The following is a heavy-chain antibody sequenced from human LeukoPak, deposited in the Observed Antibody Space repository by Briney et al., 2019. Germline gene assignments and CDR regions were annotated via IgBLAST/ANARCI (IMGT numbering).Heavy chain of an antibody. D-gene: IGHD3-22*01. CDR3: AKDQNYYDSSGYYYGY. J-gene: IGHJ4*02. Sequence: TGGSLRLSCAASGFTFSSYAMSWVRQAPGKGLEWVSAISGSGGSTYYADSVKGRFTISRDNSKNTLYLQMNSLRAEGTAVYYCAKDQNYYDSSGYYYGYWGQGTLVTVSS. V-gene: IGHV3-23*01. CDR2: ISGSGGST. CDR1: GFTFSSYA.